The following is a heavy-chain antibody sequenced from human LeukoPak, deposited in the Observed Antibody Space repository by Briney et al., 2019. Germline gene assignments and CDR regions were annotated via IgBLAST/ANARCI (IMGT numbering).Heavy chain of an antibody. CDR3: AKDLLYGDYDNFDY. CDR1: GFTFSTYW. Sequence: GGSLRLSCAASGFTFSTYWLTWVRQAPGKGLEWVSAISGSGGSTYYADSVKGRFTISRDNSKNTLYLQMNSLRAEDTAVYYCAKDLLYGDYDNFDYWGQGTLVTVSS. D-gene: IGHD4-17*01. CDR2: ISGSGGST. V-gene: IGHV3-23*01. J-gene: IGHJ4*02.